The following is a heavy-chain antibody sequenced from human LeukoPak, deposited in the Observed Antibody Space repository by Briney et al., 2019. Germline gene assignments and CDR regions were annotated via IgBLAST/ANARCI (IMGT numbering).Heavy chain of an antibody. Sequence: SETLSLTCTVSGGSISSYYWSWIRQPPGKGLEWIGYIYYSGSTNYNPSLKSRVTISVDASKNQFSLKLSSVTAADTAVYYCAREGYYYDSSGYRVGMDVWGQGTTVTVSS. CDR1: GGSISSYY. D-gene: IGHD3-22*01. CDR3: AREGYYYDSSGYRVGMDV. CDR2: IYYSGST. V-gene: IGHV4-59*01. J-gene: IGHJ6*02.